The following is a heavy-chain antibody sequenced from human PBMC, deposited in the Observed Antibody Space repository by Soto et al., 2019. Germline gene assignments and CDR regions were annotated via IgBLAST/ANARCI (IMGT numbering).Heavy chain of an antibody. V-gene: IGHV4-34*01. CDR3: AREFGAYGDNNYYCYGIDV. CDR2: INHSGST. CDR1: GGSFSGYY. Sequence: QVHLQQWGPGLLTPTETLSLTCAVYGGSFSGYYCRWIRQPSVQGLAWMGEINHSGSTIYHPSLNRLVTISVDTSKGQFTLKLSSVTAADTAVYYWAREFGAYGDNNYYCYGIDVWGQGTTVTVSS. J-gene: IGHJ6*02. D-gene: IGHD4-17*01.